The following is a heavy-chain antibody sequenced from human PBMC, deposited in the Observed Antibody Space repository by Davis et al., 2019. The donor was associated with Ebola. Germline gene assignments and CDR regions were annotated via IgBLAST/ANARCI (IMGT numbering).Heavy chain of an antibody. V-gene: IGHV4-39*07. J-gene: IGHJ6*02. CDR3: ARLRGSCHRAFYYYGMDV. Sequence: SETLSLTCTVSGGSISSSSYYWTWIRQPPGKGLEWIGSIYYSGSTYYNPSLKSRVTISVDTSKNQFSLKLSSVTAADTAVYYCARLRGSCHRAFYYYGMDVWGQGTTVTVSS. CDR2: IYYSGST. CDR1: GGSISSSSYY. D-gene: IGHD2-15*01.